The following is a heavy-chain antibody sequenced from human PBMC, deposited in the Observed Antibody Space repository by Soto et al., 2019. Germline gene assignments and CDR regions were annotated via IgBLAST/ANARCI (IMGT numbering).Heavy chain of an antibody. CDR1: GYTFTSYG. D-gene: IGHD2-15*01. J-gene: IGHJ3*02. V-gene: IGHV1-18*01. Sequence: ASVKVSCKASGYTFTSYGISWVRQAPGQGLEWMGWIRAYNGNTNYAQKLQGRVTMTTDTSTSTAYMELRSLRSDDTAVYYCASAPTLEGYCSGGSCYKKTPAFDIWGQGTMVTVSS. CDR2: IRAYNGNT. CDR3: ASAPTLEGYCSGGSCYKKTPAFDI.